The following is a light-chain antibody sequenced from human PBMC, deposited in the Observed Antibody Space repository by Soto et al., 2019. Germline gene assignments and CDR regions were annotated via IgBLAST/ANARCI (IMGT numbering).Light chain of an antibody. CDR2: GAS. V-gene: IGKV3-20*01. J-gene: IGKJ5*01. Sequence: EIVLTQSPGTLSLSPGERASLSCRASQDITKTYLAWYQQKPGQAPRLLIYGASIRATGIPDRFSGSGSGTDFTLAIRRLEPEDFAVYFCHQYGGSPPVTFGQGTRLEI. CDR1: QDITKTY. CDR3: HQYGGSPPVT.